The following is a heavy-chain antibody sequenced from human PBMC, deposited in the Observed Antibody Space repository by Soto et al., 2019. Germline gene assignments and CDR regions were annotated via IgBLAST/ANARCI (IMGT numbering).Heavy chain of an antibody. V-gene: IGHV4-59*08. J-gene: IGHJ5*02. Sequence: SETLSLTCTVSGGSISSYYWSWIRQPPGKGLEWIGYIHHTGNTNYNPSLKSRVTISVDTSKNQFSLKLSSVTAADTAVYYCVRGGSGSRLDANWFDPWGQGTLVTVSS. CDR3: VRGGSGSRLDANWFDP. CDR1: GGSISSYY. CDR2: IHHTGNT. D-gene: IGHD3-10*01.